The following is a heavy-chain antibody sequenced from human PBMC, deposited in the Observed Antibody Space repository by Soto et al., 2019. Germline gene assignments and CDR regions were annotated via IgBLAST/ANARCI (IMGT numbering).Heavy chain of an antibody. Sequence: QLQLQESGSGLVKPSQTLSLTCTVSGASIASGGYCWSWIRQPPGKALESIGYVAQNGNAYLNPSLKSRVTMSVDKSKNQFSLKLSSVTAADTAVYFCARGGADWSLRNFDVWGRGTLVSVSS. CDR3: ARGGADWSLRNFDV. CDR1: GASIASGGYC. J-gene: IGHJ2*01. CDR2: VAQNGNA. D-gene: IGHD3-9*01. V-gene: IGHV4-30-2*01.